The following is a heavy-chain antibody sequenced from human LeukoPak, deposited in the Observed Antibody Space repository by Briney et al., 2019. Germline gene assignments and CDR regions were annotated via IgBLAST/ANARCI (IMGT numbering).Heavy chain of an antibody. CDR1: GGSFSGYY. J-gene: IGHJ1*01. CDR3: ARGSSSSWYAYFQH. CDR2: INHSGGT. Sequence: SETLSLTCAVYGGSFSGYYWSWIRRPPGKGLEWIGEINHSGGTNYNPSLKSRVTISVDTSKNQFSLKLSSVTAADTAVYYCARGSSSSWYAYFQHWGQGTLATVSS. V-gene: IGHV4-34*01. D-gene: IGHD6-13*01.